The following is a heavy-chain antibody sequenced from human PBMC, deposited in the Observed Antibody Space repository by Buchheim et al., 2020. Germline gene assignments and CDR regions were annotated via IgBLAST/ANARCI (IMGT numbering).Heavy chain of an antibody. J-gene: IGHJ4*02. CDR2: ISSSSSYI. D-gene: IGHD7-27*01. V-gene: IGHV3-21*01. CDR3: ARALYGNWDFDY. CDR1: GFSFSGYS. Sequence: EVQLVESGGGLVKPGGSLRLSCAASGFSFSGYSMNWVRQAPGKGLEWVSSISSSSSYIYYADSLKGRFSVSRDNAKNSLYLQMNSLGAEDTAVYYCARALYGNWDFDYWGQGTL.